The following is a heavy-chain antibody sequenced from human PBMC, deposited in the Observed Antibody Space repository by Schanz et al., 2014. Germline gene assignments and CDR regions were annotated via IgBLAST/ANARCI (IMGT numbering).Heavy chain of an antibody. CDR3: ARGGPAYYFDD. CDR2: ISGGGGTT. J-gene: IGHJ4*02. V-gene: IGHV3-23*04. CDR1: GFAVDNYY. Sequence: EVQLVASGGGLVQPGGSLRLSCAASGFAVDNYYMSCVRQAPGRGLEWVSAISGGGGTTYYTDSVKGRFTISRDNAKNSLFLQMNSLRPEDTAVYYCARGGPAYYFDDWGQGTLVTVSS.